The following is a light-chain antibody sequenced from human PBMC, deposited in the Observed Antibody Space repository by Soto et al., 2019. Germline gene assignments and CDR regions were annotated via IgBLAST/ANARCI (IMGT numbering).Light chain of an antibody. CDR3: QSYDSSLSGVV. CDR2: GNS. CDR1: SSNIGAGYD. V-gene: IGLV1-40*01. J-gene: IGLJ2*01. Sequence: QSVLTQPPSVSGAPGQRVTISCTWSSSNIGAGYDVHWYRQLPGTAPKLLIYGNSNRPSGVPDRFSGSKSGTSASLAITGRQAKDEADYYCQSYDSSLSGVVFGGGTKLTVL.